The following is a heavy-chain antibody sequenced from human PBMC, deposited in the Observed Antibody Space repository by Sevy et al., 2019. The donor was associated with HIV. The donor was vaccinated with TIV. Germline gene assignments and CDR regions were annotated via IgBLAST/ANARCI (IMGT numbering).Heavy chain of an antibody. D-gene: IGHD4-17*01. CDR1: GFTFSMYA. V-gene: IGHV3-30-3*01. CDR3: ARVNSFDGDNVGGDY. CDR2: ISYDGGNK. Sequence: GGSLRLSCAASGFTFSMYAIKWVRQAPGKGLEWVALISYDGGNKYHADSVKGRFTISRDNSKNTLYLQMNSLGAEDTAVYYCARVNSFDGDNVGGDYWGQGTLVTVSS. J-gene: IGHJ4*02.